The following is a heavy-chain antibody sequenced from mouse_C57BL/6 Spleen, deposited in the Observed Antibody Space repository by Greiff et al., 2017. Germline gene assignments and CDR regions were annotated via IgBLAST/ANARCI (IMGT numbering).Heavy chain of an antibody. D-gene: IGHD1-1*01. V-gene: IGHV1-63*01. CDR3: ERTPYYYGSTSYYFDY. CDR1: GYTFTNYW. Sequence: QVQLQQSGAELVRPGTSVKMSCKASGYTFTNYWIGWAKQRPGHGLEWIGDIYPGGGYTNYNEKFKGKATLTADKSSSTAYMQFSSLTSEDSAISYCERTPYYYGSTSYYFDYWGQGTTLTVSS. J-gene: IGHJ2*01. CDR2: IYPGGGYT.